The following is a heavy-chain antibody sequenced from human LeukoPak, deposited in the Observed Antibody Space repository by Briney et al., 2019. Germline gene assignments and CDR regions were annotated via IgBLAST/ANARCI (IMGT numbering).Heavy chain of an antibody. J-gene: IGHJ4*02. D-gene: IGHD6-13*01. Sequence: SVRVSCMASLGTLSSYAISWGRQAPGQGLEWMGEIIPIFGTANYAQKFQGRVTITADESTSTAYMELSSLRAEDTAVYYCARVRYSSSWSFVYWGQGTLVTVSS. V-gene: IGHV1-69*13. CDR2: IIPIFGTA. CDR3: ARVRYSSSWSFVY. CDR1: LGTLSSYA.